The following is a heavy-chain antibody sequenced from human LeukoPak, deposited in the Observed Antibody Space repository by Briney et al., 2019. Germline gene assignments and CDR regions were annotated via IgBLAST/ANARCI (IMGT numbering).Heavy chain of an antibody. Sequence: SETLSLTCTVSGGSISSGDSYWSWIRQPPGKGLEWIGSIYYSGSTYYNPSLKSRVTISVDTSKNQFSLKLSSVTAADTAVYYCARAGQYYYDSAGYFPDYWGQGTLVTVSS. J-gene: IGHJ4*02. CDR2: IYYSGST. V-gene: IGHV4-30-4*01. CDR3: ARAGQYYYDSAGYFPDY. D-gene: IGHD3-22*01. CDR1: GGSISSGDSY.